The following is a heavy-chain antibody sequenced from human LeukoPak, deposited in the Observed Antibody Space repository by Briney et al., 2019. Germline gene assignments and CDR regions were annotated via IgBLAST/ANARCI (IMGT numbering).Heavy chain of an antibody. J-gene: IGHJ4*02. D-gene: IGHD3-10*02. Sequence: GGSLRLSCAASGFTFSSYAMHWVRQAPGKGLEWVAVISYDGSNKYYADSVKGRFTISRDNSKNTLYLQMNSLRAEDTAVYYCAMSGGGDWGQGTLVTVSS. CDR1: GFTFSSYA. V-gene: IGHV3-30-3*01. CDR3: AMSGGGD. CDR2: ISYDGSNK.